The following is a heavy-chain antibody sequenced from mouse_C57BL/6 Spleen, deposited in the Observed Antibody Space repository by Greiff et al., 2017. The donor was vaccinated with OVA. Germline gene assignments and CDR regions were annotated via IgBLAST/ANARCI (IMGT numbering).Heavy chain of an antibody. CDR2: IHPNSGST. J-gene: IGHJ2*01. V-gene: IGHV1-64*01. CDR1: GYTFTSYW. D-gene: IGHD1-1*02. Sequence: VKLQQPGAELVKPGASVKLSCKASGYTFTSYWMHWVKQRPGQGLEWIGMIHPNSGSTNYNEKFKSKATLTVDKSSSTAYMQLSSLTSEDSAVYCCARRVATDFDYWGQGTTLTVSS. CDR3: ARRVATDFDY.